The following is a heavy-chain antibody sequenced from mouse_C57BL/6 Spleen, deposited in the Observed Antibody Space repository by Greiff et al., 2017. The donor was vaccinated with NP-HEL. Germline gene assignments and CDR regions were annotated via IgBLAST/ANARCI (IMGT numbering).Heavy chain of an antibody. CDR1: AYTFTGSW. V-gene: IGHV1-55*01. D-gene: IGHD3-1*01. Sequence: VQLQQSGPELLKPGASVKWSCRASAYTFTGSWITGGKQRPGQGLEGMGEIYPGSGSTTYNEKFKSKPTLTVDTSSSTAYMQLSSLPSEDSAVYYCARGALPAWFAYWGQGTLVTVSA. J-gene: IGHJ3*01. CDR3: ARGALPAWFAY. CDR2: IYPGSGST.